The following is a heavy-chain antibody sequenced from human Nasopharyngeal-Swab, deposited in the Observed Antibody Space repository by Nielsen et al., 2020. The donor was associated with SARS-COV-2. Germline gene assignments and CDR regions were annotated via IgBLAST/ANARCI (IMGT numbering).Heavy chain of an antibody. Sequence: VRQAPGKGLEWVAVIWYDGSNKYYADSVKGRFTISRDNSKNTLYLQMNSLRAEDTAVYYCARDFDAFDIWGQGTMVTVSS. CDR3: ARDFDAFDI. J-gene: IGHJ3*02. CDR2: IWYDGSNK. V-gene: IGHV3-33*01.